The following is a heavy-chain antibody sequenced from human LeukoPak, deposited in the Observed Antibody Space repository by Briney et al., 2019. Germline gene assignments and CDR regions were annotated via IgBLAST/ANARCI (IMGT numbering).Heavy chain of an antibody. CDR3: ASVYDSSGYYPF. V-gene: IGHV4-34*01. Sequence: SETPSLTSAVYGGSFSGYYWSWIRQPPGKGLEWIGEINHSGSTNYNPSLKSRVTISVDTSKNQFSLKLSSVTAADTAVYYCASVYDSSGYYPFWGQGTLVTVSS. CDR1: GGSFSGYY. CDR2: INHSGST. D-gene: IGHD3-22*01. J-gene: IGHJ4*02.